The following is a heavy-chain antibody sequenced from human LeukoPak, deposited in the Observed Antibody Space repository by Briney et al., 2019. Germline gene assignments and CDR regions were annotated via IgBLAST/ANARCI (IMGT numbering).Heavy chain of an antibody. Sequence: QPGGSLRLSCAASGFTFSSYAMSWVRQAPGKGLEWVSAISGSGGSTYYADSVKGRFTISRDNSKNTLYLQMNSLRAEDTAVYYCARDLAYYDSSGYYPFIYYGMDVWGQGTTVTVSS. CDR3: ARDLAYYDSSGYYPFIYYGMDV. CDR2: ISGSGGST. J-gene: IGHJ6*02. V-gene: IGHV3-23*01. D-gene: IGHD3-22*01. CDR1: GFTFSSYA.